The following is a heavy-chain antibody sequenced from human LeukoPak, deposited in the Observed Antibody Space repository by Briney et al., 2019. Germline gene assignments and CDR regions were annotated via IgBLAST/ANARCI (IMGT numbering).Heavy chain of an antibody. D-gene: IGHD3-16*01. CDR3: VKGGTYRSNWFDP. CDR1: GFTFSSHD. V-gene: IGHV3-30*18. Sequence: GESLKISCAASGFTFSSHDMHWVRPAPGKGLKWVAVISYDGSNKYYADSVKGRFTISRDNSKNTLYVQMNSLRDEDTAVYYCVKGGTYRSNWFDPGAREPWSPSPQ. CDR2: ISYDGSNK. J-gene: IGHJ5*02.